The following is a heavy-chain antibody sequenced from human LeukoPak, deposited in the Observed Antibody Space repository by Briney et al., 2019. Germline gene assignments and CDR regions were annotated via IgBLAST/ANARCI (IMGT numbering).Heavy chain of an antibody. V-gene: IGHV4-39*07. J-gene: IGHJ4*02. Sequence: SETLSLTCTVSGGSISTSNYYWGWIRQPPGKGLEWIGEINHSGSTNYNPSLKSRVTISVDTSKNQFSLKLSSVTAADTAVYYCARGRRDYVWGSYRPFDYWGQGTLVTVSS. CDR2: INHSGST. CDR3: ARGRRDYVWGSYRPFDY. D-gene: IGHD3-16*02. CDR1: GGSISTSNYY.